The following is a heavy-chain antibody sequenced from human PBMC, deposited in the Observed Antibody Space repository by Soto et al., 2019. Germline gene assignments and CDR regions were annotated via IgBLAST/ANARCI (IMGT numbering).Heavy chain of an antibody. V-gene: IGHV4-34*01. CDR1: GGSFSGYY. J-gene: IGHJ4*02. D-gene: IGHD4-4*01. CDR2: INHSGST. Sequence: SQTLSLTCAVYGGSFSGYYWSWIRQPPGKGLEWIGEINHSGSTNYNPSLKSRVTISVDTSKNQFSLKLSSVTAADTAVYYCAADVYSNYGLDYWGQGTLVTVSS. CDR3: AADVYSNYGLDY.